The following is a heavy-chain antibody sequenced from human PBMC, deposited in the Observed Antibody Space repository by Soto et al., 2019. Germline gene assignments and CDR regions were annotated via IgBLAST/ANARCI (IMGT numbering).Heavy chain of an antibody. CDR3: SHVMYYDFCFGHRPRGDWFDP. CDR1: GFSLSTSGVG. D-gene: IGHD3-3*01. V-gene: IGHV2-5*02. Sequence: SGPTLVNPTQTLTLTCTFSGFSLSTSGVGVGWIRQPPGKALEWLALIYWDDDKRYSPSLKSRLTITKDTSKNQVVLTMTNMDPVDTATYYCSHVMYYDFCFGHRPRGDWFDPSGKGPLGTVSS. CDR2: IYWDDDK. J-gene: IGHJ5*02.